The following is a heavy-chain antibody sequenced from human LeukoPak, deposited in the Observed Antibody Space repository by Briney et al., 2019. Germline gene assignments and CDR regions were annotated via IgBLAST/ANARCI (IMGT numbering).Heavy chain of an antibody. V-gene: IGHV4-34*01. CDR2: INHSGST. CDR3: ARARAFRQQWLTEDY. CDR1: GGFFSGYY. J-gene: IGHJ4*02. D-gene: IGHD6-19*01. Sequence: PSETLSLTCAVYGGFFSGYYWSWIRQPPGKGLEWIGEINHSGSTNYNPSLKSRVTISVDTSKNQFSLKLSSVTAADTAVYYCARARAFRQQWLTEDYWGQGTLVTVSS.